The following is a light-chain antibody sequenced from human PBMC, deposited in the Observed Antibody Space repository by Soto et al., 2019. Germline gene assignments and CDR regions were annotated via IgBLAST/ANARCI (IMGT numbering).Light chain of an antibody. V-gene: IGKV3-20*01. CDR3: QQYGRSPGT. J-gene: IGKJ1*01. CDR1: QTVSSSY. CDR2: GAS. Sequence: EIVLTQSPGTLSLCPGERATLSCRASQTVSSSYLAWYQQKPGQAPSLLIYGASSRATGIPDRFSGSGSGTEFTLTISRLEPEDFAVYYCQQYGRSPGTFGQGTKVEIK.